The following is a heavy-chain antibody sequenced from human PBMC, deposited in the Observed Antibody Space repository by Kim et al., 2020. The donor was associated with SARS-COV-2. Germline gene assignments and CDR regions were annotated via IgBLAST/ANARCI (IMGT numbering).Heavy chain of an antibody. CDR1: GGSISSGDYY. CDR3: ARVEFDSTTHYFDY. J-gene: IGHJ4*02. V-gene: IGHV4-30-4*01. D-gene: IGHD3-9*01. Sequence: SETLSLTCTVSGGSISSGDYYWSWIRQPPGKGLEWIGYIYYSGSTYYNPSLKSRVTISVDTSKNQFSLKLSSVTAADTAVYYCARVEFDSTTHYFDYWGQGTLVTVSS. CDR2: IYYSGST.